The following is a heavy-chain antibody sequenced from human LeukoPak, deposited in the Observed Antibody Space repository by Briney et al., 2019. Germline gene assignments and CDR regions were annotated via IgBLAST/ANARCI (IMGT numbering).Heavy chain of an antibody. CDR3: AKPRITMIVVVSHFDY. CDR1: EFTFSSYA. CDR2: ISGSGGST. D-gene: IGHD3-22*01. V-gene: IGHV3-23*01. Sequence: GSLRLSCAASEFTFSSYAMSWVRQAPGKGLEWVSAISGSGGSTYYADSVKGRFTISRDNSKNTLYLQMNSLRAEDTAVYYCAKPRITMIVVVSHFDYWGQGTLVTVSS. J-gene: IGHJ4*02.